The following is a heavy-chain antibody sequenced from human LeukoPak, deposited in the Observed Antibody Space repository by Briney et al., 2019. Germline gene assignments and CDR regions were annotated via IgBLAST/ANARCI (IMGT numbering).Heavy chain of an antibody. Sequence: GGSLRLSCAASGFTFSVSVMNWVRQAPGKGLEWVSGISSSGGNTYYADSVKGRFTISRDNHKNTLHLQMNSLRAEDTAIYYCAKEGGYSSTWYWGQGTLVTVSS. D-gene: IGHD6-13*01. CDR2: ISSSGGNT. V-gene: IGHV3-23*01. CDR1: GFTFSVSV. CDR3: AKEGGYSSTWY. J-gene: IGHJ4*02.